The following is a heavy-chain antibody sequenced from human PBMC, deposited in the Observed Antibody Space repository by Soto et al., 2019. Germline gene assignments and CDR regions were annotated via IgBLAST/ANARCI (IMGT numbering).Heavy chain of an antibody. V-gene: IGHV1-18*01. CDR3: PRVGSSSSARGPGGYYPYGMEV. CDR1: GGTFSSYA. Sequence: ASVKVSCKASGGTFSSYAISWVRQAPVQGLEWMGWISAYNGNTNYAQKLQGRVTMTTDTTTSTAYMELGSLRSDDTAVYYCPRVGSSSSARGPGGYYPYGMEVSGQGTTVTASS. J-gene: IGHJ6*02. CDR2: ISAYNGNT. D-gene: IGHD6-19*01.